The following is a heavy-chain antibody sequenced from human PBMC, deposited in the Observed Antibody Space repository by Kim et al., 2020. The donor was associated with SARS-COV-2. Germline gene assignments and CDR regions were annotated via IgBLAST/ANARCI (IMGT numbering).Heavy chain of an antibody. CDR2: IVVGSGNT. Sequence: SVKVSCKASEFTFTTSAVLWVRQARGQRLEWIGSIVVGSGNTIYAQKFQERVTISRDMSTSTAYMELSSLRSEDTAVYYCAAPFYDFWDGYCPGDLWGQGTMVTVSS. CDR1: EFTFTTSA. V-gene: IGHV1-58*01. CDR3: AAPFYDFWDGYCPGDL. J-gene: IGHJ3*01. D-gene: IGHD3-3*01.